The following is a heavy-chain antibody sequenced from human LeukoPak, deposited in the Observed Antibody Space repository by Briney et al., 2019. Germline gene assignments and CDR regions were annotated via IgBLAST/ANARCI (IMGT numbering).Heavy chain of an antibody. J-gene: IGHJ5*02. CDR1: GYTFTSYY. Sequence: GASVKVSCKASGYTFTSYYMHWVRQAPGQGLEWMGIINPSGGSTSYAQKFQGRVTMTRDTSTSTVYMELSSLRSEDTAVYYCATVMYYYDSSGYLEFDPWGQGTLVTVSS. D-gene: IGHD3-22*01. CDR3: ATVMYYYDSSGYLEFDP. V-gene: IGHV1-46*01. CDR2: INPSGGST.